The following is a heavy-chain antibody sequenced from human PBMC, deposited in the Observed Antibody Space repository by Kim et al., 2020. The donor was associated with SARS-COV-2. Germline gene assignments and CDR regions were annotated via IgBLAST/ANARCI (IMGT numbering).Heavy chain of an antibody. CDR2: IYYSGNT. CDR1: GGSISSSSYY. V-gene: IGHV4-39*01. J-gene: IGHJ6*02. D-gene: IGHD3-22*01. CDR3: AAQTSYDTMIVVVNPLTVGMDV. Sequence: SETLSLTCTVSGGSISSSSYYWGWIRQPPGKGLEWIGNIYYSGNTYYNPSLKSRVTISVDTSKNQFSLKLSSVTAADTAVYYCAAQTSYDTMIVVVNPLTVGMDVWSQGTTVTVSS.